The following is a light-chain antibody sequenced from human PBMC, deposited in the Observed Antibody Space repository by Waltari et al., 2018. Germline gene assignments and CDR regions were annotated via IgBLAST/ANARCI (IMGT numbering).Light chain of an antibody. J-gene: IGLJ2*01. CDR2: GKN. CDR1: SLRTYY. V-gene: IGLV3-19*01. CDR3: HSRDSSGDVL. Sequence: SSELAQDPAVSVALGQTVRITCQGDSLRTYYVSWFHQKPGQAPALVIYGKNNRPSGIPDRFSAPSSGSTASLTIIGAQAEDEADYYCHSRDSSGDVLIGGGTKLTVV.